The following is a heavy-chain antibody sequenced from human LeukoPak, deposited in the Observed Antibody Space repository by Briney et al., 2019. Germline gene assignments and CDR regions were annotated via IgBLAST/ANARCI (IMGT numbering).Heavy chain of an antibody. CDR2: ISAYNGNT. V-gene: IGHV1-18*01. Sequence: GASVKVSCKASGYTFTSYGISWVRQAPGQGLEWMGWISAYNGNTNYAQKLQGRVTMTTDTSTSTAYMELRSLRSDDTAVYYCAREVARRYYDFWSGYYGRDYYYMDVWGKGTTVTVSS. J-gene: IGHJ6*03. CDR3: AREVARRYYDFWSGYYGRDYYYMDV. CDR1: GYTFTSYG. D-gene: IGHD3-3*01.